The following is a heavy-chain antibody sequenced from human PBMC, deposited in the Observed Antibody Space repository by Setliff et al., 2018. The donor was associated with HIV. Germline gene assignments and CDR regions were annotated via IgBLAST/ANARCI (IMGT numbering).Heavy chain of an antibody. D-gene: IGHD6-19*01. J-gene: IGHJ4*02. CDR2: IYYSGSA. V-gene: IGHV4-30-4*08. CDR3: VRGPQWLVQKGRVYYFDY. Sequence: SETLSLTCTVSGGSITGYFLSWIRQAPGKGLEWIGCIYYSGSAYYNPSLQSRVTISVDTSKNQVSLKLNSMTAADTAVYFCVRGPQWLVQKGRVYYFDYWGQGALVTVSS. CDR1: GGSITGYF.